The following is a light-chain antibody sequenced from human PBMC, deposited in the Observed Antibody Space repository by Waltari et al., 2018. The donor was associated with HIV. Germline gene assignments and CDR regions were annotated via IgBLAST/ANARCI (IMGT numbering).Light chain of an antibody. V-gene: IGKV2D-29*01. J-gene: IGKJ3*01. CDR2: EVS. CDR3: MQTIHLPFT. CDR1: QSLLHSDGKTY. Sequence: DIVMTQTPLSLSVTPGQPASISCKSSQSLLHSDGKTYLFLYLQKPGQPPQLLIYEVSNRVSAVPDRFSGSGSGTAFTLTISRVEAEDVGLYYSMQTIHLPFTFGPGTTVDIK.